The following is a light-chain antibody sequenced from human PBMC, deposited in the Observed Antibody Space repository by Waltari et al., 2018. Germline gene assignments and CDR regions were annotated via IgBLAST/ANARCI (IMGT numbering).Light chain of an antibody. V-gene: IGLV3-19*01. Sequence: SSELTQDPGVSVALGQPVRFTCQGDSLRTSYASWYQVKPGQAPVLVIYGKDKRPSGIPDRISGHSSGTTSSLTITGAQAEDEADYYCSSRMLFAGGTKVTVL. J-gene: IGLJ3*02. CDR1: SLRTSY. CDR3: SSRML. CDR2: GKD.